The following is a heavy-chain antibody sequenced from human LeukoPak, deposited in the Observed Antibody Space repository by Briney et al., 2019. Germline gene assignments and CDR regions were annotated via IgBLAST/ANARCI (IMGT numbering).Heavy chain of an antibody. Sequence: PGGSLRLSCAASGFTFSSYAMHWVRQAPGKGLEWVAVISYDGSNKYYADSVKGRFTISRDNSKNTLYLQMNSLRAEDTAVYYCAKDPQAAAVAGPDYWGQGTLVTVSS. CDR3: AKDPQAAAVAGPDY. J-gene: IGHJ4*02. CDR1: GFTFSSYA. CDR2: ISYDGSNK. D-gene: IGHD6-19*01. V-gene: IGHV3-30-3*01.